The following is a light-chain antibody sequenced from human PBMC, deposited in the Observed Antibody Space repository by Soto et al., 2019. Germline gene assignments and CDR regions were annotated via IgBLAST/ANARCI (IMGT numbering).Light chain of an antibody. CDR3: GTWDDSLYAWV. J-gene: IGLJ3*02. CDR2: DND. V-gene: IGLV1-51*01. Sequence: QSVLTQPPSMSAAPGQRVTISCSGSSSNIGNNQNHVSWYQQLPGTAPKLLIYDNDKRPSGIPDRFSGSESGTSATLGITGLQTGDEANYYCGTWDDSLYAWVFGGGTKLTVL. CDR1: SSNIGNNQNH.